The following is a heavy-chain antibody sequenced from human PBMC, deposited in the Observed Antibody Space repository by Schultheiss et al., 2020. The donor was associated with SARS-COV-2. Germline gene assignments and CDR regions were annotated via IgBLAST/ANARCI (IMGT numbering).Heavy chain of an antibody. J-gene: IGHJ6*02. Sequence: SETLSLTCAVYGGSFSGHYWTWIRQRPGKGLEWIGEINQSGGSNYNPSLRGRVTLSLDTSKKQFSLKLTSVTAADTAVYYCARRGGSGSYYRVYYYYGMDVWGQGTTVTVSS. CDR1: GGSFSGHY. D-gene: IGHD3-10*01. V-gene: IGHV4-34*01. CDR2: INQSGGS. CDR3: ARRGGSGSYYRVYYYYGMDV.